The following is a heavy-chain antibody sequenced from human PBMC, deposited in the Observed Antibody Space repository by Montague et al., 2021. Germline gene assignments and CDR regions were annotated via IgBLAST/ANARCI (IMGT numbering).Heavy chain of an antibody. CDR1: GDSISSYEYY. CDR2: VYKRGDT. J-gene: IGHJ3*02. V-gene: IGHV4-4*07. CDR3: ARDSPVVEPWVGEHKGAFDX. Sequence: SETLSLTCSVSGDSISSYEYYWTWIRQPAGRGLEWIGRVYKRGDTNTNPSLRIRLTLSVDTSKNHFSLTLTSVTAADTAVYFCARDSPVVEPWVGEHKGAFDXWGQGTMVTVSS. D-gene: IGHD3-10*01.